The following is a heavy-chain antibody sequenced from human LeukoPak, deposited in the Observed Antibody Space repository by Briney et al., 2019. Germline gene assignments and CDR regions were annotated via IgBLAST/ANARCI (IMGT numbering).Heavy chain of an antibody. J-gene: IGHJ4*02. V-gene: IGHV1-69*13. CDR3: ARGRYGTGGYFKYYFDY. CDR1: GGTFSSYA. D-gene: IGHD3-22*01. Sequence: GASVKVSCKASGGTFSSYAISWVRQAPGQGLEWMGGIIPIFGTANYAQKFRGRVTITADESTSTAYMELNSLRSEDTAVYYCARGRYGTGGYFKYYFDYWGQGTLVTVSS. CDR2: IIPIFGTA.